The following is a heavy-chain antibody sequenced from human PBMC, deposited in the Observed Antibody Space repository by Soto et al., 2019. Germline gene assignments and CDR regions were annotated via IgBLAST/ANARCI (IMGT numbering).Heavy chain of an antibody. J-gene: IGHJ5*02. D-gene: IGHD3-22*01. Sequence: QVQLQESGPGLVKPSQTLSLTCTISGGSITSDGHHWSWIRQHPGKGLVWIGYISNTGSTYVTTSLESRVTSFDVASKTGFSPRLHSVSAAHAAIYSCARQTAEYWLSVSGSQYFYTDPW. CDR3: ARQTAEYWLSVSGSQYFYTDP. CDR2: ISNTGST. CDR1: GGSITSDGHH. V-gene: IGHV4-31*03.